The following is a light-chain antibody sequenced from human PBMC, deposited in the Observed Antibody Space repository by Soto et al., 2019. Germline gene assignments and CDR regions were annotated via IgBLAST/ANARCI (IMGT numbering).Light chain of an antibody. J-gene: IGLJ3*02. Sequence: QSALTQPASVSGSPGQSITISCTGTSSDVGSYNLVSWYQQHPVKAPKLMIYEVSKRPSGVSNRFSGSKSGNTASLTISGLQAEDEADYYCCSYAGSSTLRFGGGTKLTVL. CDR1: SSDVGSYNL. CDR3: CSYAGSSTLR. V-gene: IGLV2-23*02. CDR2: EVS.